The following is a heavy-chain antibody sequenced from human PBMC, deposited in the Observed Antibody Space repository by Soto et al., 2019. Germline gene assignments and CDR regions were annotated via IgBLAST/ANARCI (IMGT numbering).Heavy chain of an antibody. V-gene: IGHV1-3*01. CDR1: GYTFTRYT. Sequence: ASVKVSCKASGYTFTRYTMNWVRQAPGQRLEWMGWINPDNGNTKSSQKFQDRVIITRDTSASTAYMDLSSLRSEDTAVYYCARGIAAGQLDPWGQGTLVTVSS. CDR3: ARGIAAGQLDP. CDR2: INPDNGNT. J-gene: IGHJ5*02. D-gene: IGHD6-13*01.